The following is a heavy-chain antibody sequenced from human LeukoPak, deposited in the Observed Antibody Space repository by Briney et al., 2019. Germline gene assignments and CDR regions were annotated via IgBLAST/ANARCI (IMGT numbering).Heavy chain of an antibody. D-gene: IGHD6-13*01. CDR1: GSPFTSYW. V-gene: IGHV5-51*01. CDR3: ARYAAAAGQNWFDP. J-gene: IGHJ5*02. Sequence: GGPLEISGQGSGSPFTSYWIGGARQLPGKGLEGMGIIYPGDSDTTYRPSFQGQVTISADKSISTAYLQWSSLKASDTAMYYCARYAAAAGQNWFDPWGQGTLVTVSS. CDR2: IYPGDSDT.